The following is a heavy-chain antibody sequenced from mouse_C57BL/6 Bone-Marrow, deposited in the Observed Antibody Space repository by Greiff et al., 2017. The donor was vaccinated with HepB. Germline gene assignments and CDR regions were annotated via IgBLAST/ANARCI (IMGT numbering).Heavy chain of an antibody. D-gene: IGHD1-1*01. CDR3: ARRLLLYFDY. J-gene: IGHJ2*01. Sequence: EVQVVESGGDLVKPGGSLKLSCAASGFTFSSYGMSWVRQTPDKRLEWVATISSGGSYTYYPDSVKGRFTISRDNAKNTLYLQMSSLKSEDTAMYYCARRLLLYFDYGGQGTTLTVSS. CDR2: ISSGGSYT. CDR1: GFTFSSYG. V-gene: IGHV5-6*01.